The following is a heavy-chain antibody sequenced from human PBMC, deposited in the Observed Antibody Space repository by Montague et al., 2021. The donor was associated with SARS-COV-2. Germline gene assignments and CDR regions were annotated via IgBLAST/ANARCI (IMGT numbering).Heavy chain of an antibody. V-gene: IGHV4-34*01. CDR3: ARGVVAAPPVVDY. J-gene: IGHJ4*02. D-gene: IGHD2-15*01. CDR2: SNHRGST. Sequence: SETLSLTCAVYGGSFSNYYWSWIRQPPGEGLEWIGDSNHRGSTNYNPSFKSRVTISVDTSKNQFSLKLSSVTAADTAVYYCARGVVAAPPVVDYWGRGTLVTVSS. CDR1: GGSFSNYY.